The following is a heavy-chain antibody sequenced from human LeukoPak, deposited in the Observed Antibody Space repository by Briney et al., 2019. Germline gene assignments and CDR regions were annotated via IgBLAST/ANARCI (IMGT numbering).Heavy chain of an antibody. CDR1: AYTFTGYY. D-gene: IGHD2-15*01. V-gene: IGHV1-2*02. CDR2: INPNSGGT. CDR3: ARGRCSGGSCFDAFDI. Sequence: ASVAVSCKASAYTFTGYYVHWVRQAPGQGLEWMGWINPNSGGTTYAQKFQGRVTLTRDTSISTAYMELSSLRSDDTAVYYCARGRCSGGSCFDAFDIWGQGTMVTVSS. J-gene: IGHJ3*02.